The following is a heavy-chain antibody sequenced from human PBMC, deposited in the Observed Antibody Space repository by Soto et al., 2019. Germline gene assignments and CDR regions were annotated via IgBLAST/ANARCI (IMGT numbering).Heavy chain of an antibody. CDR2: IYNGGGT. J-gene: IGHJ4*02. Sequence: EVQLVETGGGLLQPGGSLRLSCAASGFTVSGNYMSWVRQAPGKGLEWVSVIYNGGGTYYADSVKGRFTISRANSKNTLYLQMSSRRAEDTAVYYCACTRGSSYDYWGQGTLVTVSS. CDR1: GFTVSGNY. V-gene: IGHV3-53*02. D-gene: IGHD6-6*01. CDR3: ACTRGSSYDY.